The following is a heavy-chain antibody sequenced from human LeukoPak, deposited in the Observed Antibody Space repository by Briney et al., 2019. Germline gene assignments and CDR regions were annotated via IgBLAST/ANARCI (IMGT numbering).Heavy chain of an antibody. CDR2: ISASSSYI. D-gene: IGHD6-19*01. J-gene: IGHJ4*02. CDR1: GFTFSYYT. V-gene: IGHV3-21*01. CDR3: AKSAGYSSGFDY. Sequence: GGSLRLSCAASGFTFSYYTMNWVRQAPGKGLEWVSSISASSSYIYYADSVKGRFTISRDNAENSVYLQMNSLRVEDTAVYYCAKSAGYSSGFDYWGQGTLVTVSS.